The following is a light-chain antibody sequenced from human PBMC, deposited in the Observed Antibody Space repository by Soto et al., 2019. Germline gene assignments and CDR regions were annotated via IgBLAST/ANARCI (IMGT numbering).Light chain of an antibody. J-gene: IGKJ1*01. V-gene: IGKV3-15*01. CDR1: QSVSSN. Sequence: IVMTQSPATPSVSPGERATLSCRASQSVSSNLAWYQQKPGQAPRLLIYGASTRAIDIPARFSGSGSETEFTLTISSLQSEDFAVYYCQQYNNWPRTFGQGTKVDIK. CDR2: GAS. CDR3: QQYNNWPRT.